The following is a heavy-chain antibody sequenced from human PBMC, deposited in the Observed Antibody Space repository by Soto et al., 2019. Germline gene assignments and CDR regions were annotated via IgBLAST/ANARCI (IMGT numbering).Heavy chain of an antibody. V-gene: IGHV3-30-3*01. Sequence: QVQLVESGGGVVQPGRSLRLSCAASGFTFSSYAMHWVRQAPGKGLEWVAVISYDGSNKYYADSVKGRFTISRDNSKNTLYLQMNSLRAEDTAVNYCAREGLGYSYGYWAGDDDAFDIWGQGTMVTVSS. CDR2: ISYDGSNK. CDR1: GFTFSSYA. J-gene: IGHJ3*02. D-gene: IGHD5-18*01. CDR3: AREGLGYSYGYWAGDDDAFDI.